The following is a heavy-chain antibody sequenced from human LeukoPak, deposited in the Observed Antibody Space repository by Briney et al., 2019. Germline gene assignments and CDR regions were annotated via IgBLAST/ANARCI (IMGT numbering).Heavy chain of an antibody. J-gene: IGHJ3*02. V-gene: IGHV3-21*01. CDR2: ISSSTDI. Sequence: GGSLRLSCAASGFTFSSYSMNWVRQAPGKGLEWVSSISSSTDIYYADSVKGRFTISRDNAKNSLYLQMNSLRAEDTAVYYCARDLGYSYGLVGDIWGQGTMVTVSS. CDR1: GFTFSSYS. D-gene: IGHD5-18*01. CDR3: ARDLGYSYGLVGDI.